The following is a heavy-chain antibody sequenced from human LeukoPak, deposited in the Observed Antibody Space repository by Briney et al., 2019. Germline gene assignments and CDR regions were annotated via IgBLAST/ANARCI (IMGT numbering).Heavy chain of an antibody. CDR2: IYYSGST. Sequence: KASETLSLTCTVSGGSISSSSYYWGWIRQPPGKGLEWIGSIYYSGSTYYNPSLKSRVTISVDTSKNQFSLKLSSVTAADTAVYYCVSKIHYYDSSDDYWGRGTLVTVSS. V-gene: IGHV4-39*01. J-gene: IGHJ4*02. CDR3: VSKIHYYDSSDDY. D-gene: IGHD3-22*01. CDR1: GGSISSSSYY.